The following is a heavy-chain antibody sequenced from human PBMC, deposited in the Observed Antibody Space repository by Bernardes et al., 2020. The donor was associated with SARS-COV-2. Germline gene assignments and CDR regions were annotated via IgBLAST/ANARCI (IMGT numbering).Heavy chain of an antibody. J-gene: IGHJ3*02. V-gene: IGHV3-21*06. D-gene: IGHD6-13*01. Sequence: RGSLRLSCVGSGFTFSTYDMNWVRQAPGKGLEWVSSVSSNSRHIYYADSLKGRFTVSRDNAKNSLYLQMNSLKAEDTAVYYCARDYSRFGPGAFDIWGRGTMVTVSS. CDR1: GFTFSTYD. CDR3: ARDYSRFGPGAFDI. CDR2: VSSNSRHI.